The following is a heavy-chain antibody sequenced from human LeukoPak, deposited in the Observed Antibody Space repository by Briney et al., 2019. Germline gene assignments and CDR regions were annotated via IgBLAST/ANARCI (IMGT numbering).Heavy chain of an antibody. V-gene: IGHV3-23*01. CDR3: AKPLRDAGSFNYPYFDF. Sequence: WIRQPPGKGLEWVSAISGSGGSSSYADSVRGRFTISRDNSNNMLYLQMNSLRAEDTAVYYCAKPLRDAGSFNYPYFDFWGQGTLVTVSS. D-gene: IGHD5-24*01. CDR2: ISGSGGSS. J-gene: IGHJ4*02.